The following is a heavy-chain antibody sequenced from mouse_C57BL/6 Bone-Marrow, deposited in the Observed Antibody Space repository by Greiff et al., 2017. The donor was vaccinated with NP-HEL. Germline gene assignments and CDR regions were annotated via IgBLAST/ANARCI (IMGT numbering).Heavy chain of an antibody. CDR3: TPDDGSIYFDY. J-gene: IGHJ2*01. CDR2: IRLKSDNYAT. D-gene: IGHD2-3*01. Sequence: DVKLQESGGGLVQPGGSMKLSCVASGFTFSNYWMNWVRQSPEKGLEWVAQIRLKSDNYATHYAESVKGRFTISRDDSKSSVYLQMNNLRAEDTGIYYCTPDDGSIYFDYWGQGTTLTVSS. V-gene: IGHV6-3*01. CDR1: GFTFSNYW.